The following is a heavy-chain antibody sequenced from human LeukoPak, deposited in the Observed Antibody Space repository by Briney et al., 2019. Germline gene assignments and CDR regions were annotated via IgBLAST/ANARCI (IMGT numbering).Heavy chain of an antibody. V-gene: IGHV4-59*08. CDR1: GGSISIYY. J-gene: IGHJ4*02. Sequence: SETLSLTCTVSGGSISIYYWSWIRQPPGKGLEWIGYIYYSGSTNYNPSLKSRVTISVDTSKNQFSLKLSSVTAADTAVYYCARRKLGSGFDYWGQGTLVTVSS. CDR2: IYYSGST. D-gene: IGHD6-25*01. CDR3: ARRKLGSGFDY.